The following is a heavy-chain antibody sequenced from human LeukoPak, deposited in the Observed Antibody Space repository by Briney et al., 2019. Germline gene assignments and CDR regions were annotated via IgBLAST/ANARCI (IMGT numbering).Heavy chain of an antibody. CDR3: ARAFIAVAGFDY. J-gene: IGHJ4*02. CDR1: EFTFSSYS. V-gene: IGHV3-7*03. Sequence: GGSLRLSCAASEFTFSSYSMNWVRQAPGKGLEWVANIKQDGSEKYYVDSVKGRFTISRDNAKNSLYLQMNSLRAEDTAVYYCARAFIAVAGFDYWGQGTLVTVSS. CDR2: IKQDGSEK. D-gene: IGHD6-19*01.